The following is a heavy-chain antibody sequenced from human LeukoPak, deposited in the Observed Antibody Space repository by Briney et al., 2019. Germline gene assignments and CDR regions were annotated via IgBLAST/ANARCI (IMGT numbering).Heavy chain of an antibody. Sequence: ASVKVSCKASGYTFTGYYMHWVRQAPGQGLEWMGLINPNSGGSNFAQKFQGRVTVTRDTSISTAYMELSRLRSEDTAVYYCAKERRYKFNGGRVFDVWGQGTMVTVSS. CDR3: AKERRYKFNGGRVFDV. CDR2: INPNSGGS. V-gene: IGHV1-2*02. J-gene: IGHJ3*01. D-gene: IGHD1-1*01. CDR1: GYTFTGYY.